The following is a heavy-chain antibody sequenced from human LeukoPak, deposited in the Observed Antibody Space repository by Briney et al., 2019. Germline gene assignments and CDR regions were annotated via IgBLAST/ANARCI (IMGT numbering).Heavy chain of an antibody. D-gene: IGHD3-10*01. CDR3: ACASGNYYNGNYFDY. CDR2: INANSGGA. CDR1: GYTFTGYN. Sequence: GASVKVSCKASGYTFTGYNMHWVRQAPGQGLGWMGWINANSGGANYAQKIQGRVTMTRDTSISTAFMELSRLSSDDTAVYYCACASGNYYNGNYFDYWGQGTLVTVSS. V-gene: IGHV1-2*02. J-gene: IGHJ4*02.